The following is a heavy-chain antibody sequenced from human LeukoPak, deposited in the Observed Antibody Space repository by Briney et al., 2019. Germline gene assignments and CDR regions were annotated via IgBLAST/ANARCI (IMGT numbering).Heavy chain of an antibody. CDR2: IDISGNTI. Sequence: GGSLRLSCVDSGFAFSTHSMNWVRQAPGKGLEWISYIDISGNTIYYADSVKGRFTVSRDNAKNSLLLQMNSLRAEDTALYYCARGYSRAAFDIWGQGTMVTVSS. D-gene: IGHD2-15*01. V-gene: IGHV3-48*01. CDR1: GFAFSTHS. CDR3: ARGYSRAAFDI. J-gene: IGHJ3*02.